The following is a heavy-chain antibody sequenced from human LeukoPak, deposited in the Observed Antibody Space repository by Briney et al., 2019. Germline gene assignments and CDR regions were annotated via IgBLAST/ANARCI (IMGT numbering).Heavy chain of an antibody. D-gene: IGHD1-14*01. CDR2: MWYDGSNK. J-gene: IGHJ3*02. V-gene: IGHV3-33*01. CDR3: ARDPPEDAFDI. Sequence: PGGSLRLSCAASGFTFSSYGMHWVRQAPGKGLEWVAVMWYDGSNKYYADSVKGRFTISRDNSKNTLYLQMNSLRAEDTAVHYCARDPPEDAFDIWGQGTMVTVSS. CDR1: GFTFSSYG.